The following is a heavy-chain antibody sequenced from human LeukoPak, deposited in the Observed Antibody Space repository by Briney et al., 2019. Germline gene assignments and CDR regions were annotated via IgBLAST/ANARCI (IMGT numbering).Heavy chain of an antibody. D-gene: IGHD2-15*01. CDR3: ARVGTDCSGGSCYLPYFDY. V-gene: IGHV1-46*01. CDR2: INPSGGST. Sequence: ASVKVSCKASGYTFTSYYMHWVRQAPGQGLEWMGIINPSGGSTSYAQKFQGRVTMTRDTSTSTVYMELSSLRSEDTAVYHCARVGTDCSGGSCYLPYFDYWGQGTLVTVSS. CDR1: GYTFTSYY. J-gene: IGHJ4*02.